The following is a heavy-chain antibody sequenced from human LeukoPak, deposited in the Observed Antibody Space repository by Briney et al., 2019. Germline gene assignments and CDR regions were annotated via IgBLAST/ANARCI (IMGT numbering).Heavy chain of an antibody. D-gene: IGHD3-16*01. Sequence: SQTLSLTCAVSGGSINSGHHSWSWLRQPPGKGLEWIGYIYQRGTTFYNSSLKSRVAISIDGSNNRFSLKLNSVTAADTAVYYCARGFMESSYVMTGRYFDLWGRGTLVSVSS. CDR3: ARGFMESSYVMTGRYFDL. CDR1: GGSINSGHHS. J-gene: IGHJ2*01. V-gene: IGHV4-30-2*01. CDR2: IYQRGTT.